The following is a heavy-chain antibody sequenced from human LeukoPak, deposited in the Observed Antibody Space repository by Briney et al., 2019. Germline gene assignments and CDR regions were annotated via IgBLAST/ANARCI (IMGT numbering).Heavy chain of an antibody. CDR2: FDPEDGET. D-gene: IGHD1-26*01. Sequence: GASVKVSCKVSGYTLTELSMHWVRQAPGKGLEWMGGFDPEDGETIYAQRFQGRVTMTEDTSTDTAYMELSSLRSEDTAVYYCATEVGLKPTDYYYYMDVWGKGTTVTVSS. CDR3: ATEVGLKPTDYYYYMDV. J-gene: IGHJ6*03. V-gene: IGHV1-24*01. CDR1: GYTLTELS.